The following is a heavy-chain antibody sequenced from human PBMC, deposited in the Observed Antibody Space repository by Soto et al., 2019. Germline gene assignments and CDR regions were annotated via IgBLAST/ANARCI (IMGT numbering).Heavy chain of an antibody. J-gene: IGHJ6*02. CDR1: GGTFSSYA. CDR2: IIPIFGTA. Sequence: QVQLVQSGAEVKKPGSSVKVSCKASGGTFSSYAISWVRQAPGQGLEWMGGIIPIFGTANYAQKFQGRVTITADKSTSTAYIELSSLRSEDTAVYYCARESGYCTNGVCYTTYYYYYGMDVWGQGTTVTVSS. D-gene: IGHD2-8*01. CDR3: ARESGYCTNGVCYTTYYYYYGMDV. V-gene: IGHV1-69*06.